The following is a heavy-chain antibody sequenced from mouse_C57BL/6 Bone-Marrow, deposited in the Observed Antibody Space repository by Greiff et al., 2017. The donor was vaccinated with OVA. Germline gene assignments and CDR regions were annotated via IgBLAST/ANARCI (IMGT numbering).Heavy chain of an antibody. CDR1: GYTFTSYW. J-gene: IGHJ4*01. CDR2: IYPSDSET. CDR3: ARRYGKYAMDY. V-gene: IGHV1-61*01. Sequence: QVQLQQPGAELVRPGSSVKLSCKASGYTFTSYWLDWVKQRPGQGLEWIGNIYPSDSETHYNQKFKDKATLTVDKSSSTAYMQLSSLTSEDSAVYYCARRYGKYAMDYWGQGTTVTVSS. D-gene: IGHD1-1*01.